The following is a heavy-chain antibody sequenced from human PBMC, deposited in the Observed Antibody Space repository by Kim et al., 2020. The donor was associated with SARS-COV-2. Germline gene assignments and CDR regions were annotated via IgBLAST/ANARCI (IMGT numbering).Heavy chain of an antibody. CDR3: ARGKEGQQLVMAY. Sequence: ASVKVSCKASGYTFSDYGIHWVRQAPGQGLEGGGWIFADSGNTKYSQKFQGRVTITRDTSANTAYMELSSLRSADTAAYYCARGKEGQQLVMAYWGQGTLVTVSS. J-gene: IGHJ4*02. CDR1: GYTFSDYG. V-gene: IGHV1-3*01. D-gene: IGHD6-13*01. CDR2: IFADSGNT.